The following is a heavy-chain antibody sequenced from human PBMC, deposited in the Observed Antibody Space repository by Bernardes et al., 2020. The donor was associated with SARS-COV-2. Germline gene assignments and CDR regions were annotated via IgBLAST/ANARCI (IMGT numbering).Heavy chain of an antibody. V-gene: IGHV3-66*01. CDR2: TYSDGST. CDR3: VKADYKFFWPSSGWGGHFFDN. CDR1: EFTVSINY. J-gene: IGHJ4*02. D-gene: IGHD6-19*01. Sequence: GGSLRLFCAAVEFTVSINYMSWVRQAPGKWLECVSVTYSDGSTYYADSVEDRFTISRDNSKDTLYLQLTSLRLEDTAVYYCVKADYKFFWPSSGWGGHFFDNWGQGSLLTVSS.